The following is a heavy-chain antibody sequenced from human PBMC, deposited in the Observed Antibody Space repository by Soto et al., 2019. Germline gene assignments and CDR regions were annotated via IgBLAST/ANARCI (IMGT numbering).Heavy chain of an antibody. CDR2: IHNGGRT. CDR1: CGSINDHY. D-gene: IGHD2-8*01. J-gene: IGHJ4*02. Sequence: QVQLQESGPGLVKTSETLSLTCTVCCGSINDHYYMWIRQSPGKGLEYIGNIHNGGRTDYNPPLKLRVIISVHTSKNQFSLKLTSVTAADKAVYYCATLFYTSRVLIDYWGQGTPVTVSS. V-gene: IGHV4-59*11. CDR3: ATLFYTSRVLIDY.